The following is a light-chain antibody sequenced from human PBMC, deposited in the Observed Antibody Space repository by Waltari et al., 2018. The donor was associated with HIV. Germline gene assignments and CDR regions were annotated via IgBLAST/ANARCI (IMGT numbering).Light chain of an antibody. CDR3: LLSYSGHSYI. CDR1: TGVVTSGHY. Sequence: QAVVTQEPSLTVSPGGTVTLTCGPSTGVVTSGHYPYWLQQKPGQAPRTLIYDTNNKHSWTPARFSGSLLGGKAALTLSGAQPEDEAEYYCLLSYSGHSYIFGPGTKVTVL. CDR2: DTN. J-gene: IGLJ1*01. V-gene: IGLV7-46*01.